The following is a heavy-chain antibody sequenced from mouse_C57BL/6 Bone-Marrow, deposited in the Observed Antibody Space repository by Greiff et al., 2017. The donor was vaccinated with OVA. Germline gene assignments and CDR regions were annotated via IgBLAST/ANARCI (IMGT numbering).Heavy chain of an antibody. V-gene: IGHV1-53*01. Sequence: QVQLQQSGTELVKPGASVKLSCKATGYTFTSYWMHWVKQRPGQGLEWIGNINPSNGGTNYNEKFKRKATLTVDTSSSTAYMQLSSLTSEDSAVYYCARERGIYYGYWGQGTTLTVSS. CDR3: ARERGIYYGY. CDR1: GYTFTSYW. J-gene: IGHJ2*01. CDR2: INPSNGGT. D-gene: IGHD1-1*01.